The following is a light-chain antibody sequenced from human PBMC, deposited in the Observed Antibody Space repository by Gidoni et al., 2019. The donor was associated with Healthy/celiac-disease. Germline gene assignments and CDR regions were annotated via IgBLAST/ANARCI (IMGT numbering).Light chain of an antibody. CDR1: SPNIGAGYD. Sequence: QSLLTQPPSVSGAPGPRPTISCTGSSPNIGAGYDVHWYQQLPGTAPKLLIYGDSNRPSGGPDRFSGSKTGTTASLAITGLQAEDEADDYCQSYDRSLSGSRFGGGTKLTVL. V-gene: IGLV1-40*01. CDR3: QSYDRSLSGSR. J-gene: IGLJ3*02. CDR2: GDS.